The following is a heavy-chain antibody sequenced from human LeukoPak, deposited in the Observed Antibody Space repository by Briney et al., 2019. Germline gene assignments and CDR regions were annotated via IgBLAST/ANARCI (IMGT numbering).Heavy chain of an antibody. CDR2: MWYDGSSK. Sequence: PGRSLRLSCVASGFTFSRYAMHWVRQAPGKGLEWVAVMWYDGSSKHYADSVKGRFTVSRDTSKNTLYLQMNSLRAKDTAVYYCAKEMSSWGQGTLVTVSS. CDR1: GFTFSRYA. V-gene: IGHV3-33*06. CDR3: AKEMSS. J-gene: IGHJ5*02.